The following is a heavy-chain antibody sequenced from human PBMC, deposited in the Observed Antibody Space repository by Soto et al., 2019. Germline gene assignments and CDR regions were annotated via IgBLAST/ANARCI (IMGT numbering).Heavy chain of an antibody. CDR2: ISSSGSTI. V-gene: IGHV3-48*03. D-gene: IGHD6-19*01. J-gene: IGHJ4*02. CDR3: ARSIAVAGTMLDY. CDR1: GFTFSSYE. Sequence: GGSLRLSCAASGFTFSSYEMNWVRQAPGKGLEWVSYISSSGSTIYYVDSVKGRFTISRDNAKNSLYLQMNSLRAEDTAVYYCARSIAVAGTMLDYWGQGTLVTVSS.